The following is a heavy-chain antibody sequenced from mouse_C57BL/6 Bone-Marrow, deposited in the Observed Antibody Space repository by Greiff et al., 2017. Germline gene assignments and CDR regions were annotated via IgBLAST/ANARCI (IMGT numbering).Heavy chain of an antibody. J-gene: IGHJ1*03. CDR1: GFTFSDYY. Sequence: EVQVVESGGGLVQPGGSLKLSCAASGFTFSDYYMYWVRQTPEKRLEWVAYISNGGGSTYYPDTVKGRSTITRDNAKNTLYLQMSRLKSEDTAMYYCARRYNNYNWYLDVWGTGTTVTVSS. V-gene: IGHV5-12*01. CDR3: ARRYNNYNWYLDV. D-gene: IGHD2-5*01. CDR2: ISNGGGST.